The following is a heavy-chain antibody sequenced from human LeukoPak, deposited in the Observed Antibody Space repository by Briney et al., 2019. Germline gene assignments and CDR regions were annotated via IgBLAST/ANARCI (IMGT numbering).Heavy chain of an antibody. Sequence: PSETLSPTCTVSGGSISSYYWSWIRQPPGKGLEWIGYIYYSGSTNYNPSLKSRVTISVDTSKSHFSLKLISVTAADTAVYYCARNLYGGNLNYFDYWGQGTLVTVSS. D-gene: IGHD4-23*01. CDR2: IYYSGST. CDR3: ARNLYGGNLNYFDY. CDR1: GGSISSYY. V-gene: IGHV4-59*01. J-gene: IGHJ4*02.